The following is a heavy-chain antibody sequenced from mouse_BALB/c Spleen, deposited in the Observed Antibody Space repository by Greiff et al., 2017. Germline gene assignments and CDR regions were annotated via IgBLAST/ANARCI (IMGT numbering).Heavy chain of an antibody. J-gene: IGHJ4*01. V-gene: IGHV5-9-4*01. CDR3: ARWAAGTVAMDY. CDR2: ISSGGSYT. D-gene: IGHD4-1*01. Sequence: EVQGVESGGGLVKPGGSLKLSCAASGFTFSSYAMSWVRQSPEKRLEWVAEISSGGSYTYYPDTVTGRFTISRDNAKNTLYLEMSSLRSEDTAMYYCARWAAGTVAMDYWGQGTSVTVSS. CDR1: GFTFSSYA.